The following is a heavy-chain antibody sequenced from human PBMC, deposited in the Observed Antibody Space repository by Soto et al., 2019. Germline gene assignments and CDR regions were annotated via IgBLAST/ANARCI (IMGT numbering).Heavy chain of an antibody. V-gene: IGHV3-11*01. Sequence: GPLRLSCAAPGFTFSDSYMSWIRQAAGKGLEWISYITFSGNTVYYADSLKGRFTISRDNAKNSLYLQMNRLRAEDKAVYYCARVSWREKYGMDVWGQGTTVTVYS. CDR3: ARVSWREKYGMDV. J-gene: IGHJ6*02. CDR2: ITFSGNTV. CDR1: GFTFSDSY.